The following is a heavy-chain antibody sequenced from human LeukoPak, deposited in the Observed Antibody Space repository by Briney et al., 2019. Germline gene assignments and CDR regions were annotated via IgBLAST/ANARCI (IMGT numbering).Heavy chain of an antibody. CDR3: ARDAYGDYLDAFDI. CDR2: INPNSGGT. J-gene: IGHJ3*02. D-gene: IGHD4-17*01. V-gene: IGHV1-2*06. CDR1: GYTFTGYY. Sequence: ASVKLSCKASGYTFTGYYMHWVRQAPGQGLEWMGRINPNSGGTNYAQKFQGRVTMTRDTSISTAYMELSRLRSDDTAVYYCARDAYGDYLDAFDIWGQGTMVTVFS.